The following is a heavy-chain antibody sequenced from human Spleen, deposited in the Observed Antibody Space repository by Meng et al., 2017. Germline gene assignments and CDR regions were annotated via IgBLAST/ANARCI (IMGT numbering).Heavy chain of an antibody. CDR1: GGSFSDYY. V-gene: IGHV4-34*09. CDR2: INHSGST. D-gene: IGHD4-11*01. Sequence: QVQLQESGPGLVKPSQTLSLTCTGSGGSFSDYYWSWIRQPPGKGLEWIGEINHSGSTNYNPSLESRATISVDTSQNNLSLKLSSVTAADSAVYYCARGPTTMAHDFDYWGQGTLVTVSS. CDR3: ARGPTTMAHDFDY. J-gene: IGHJ4*02.